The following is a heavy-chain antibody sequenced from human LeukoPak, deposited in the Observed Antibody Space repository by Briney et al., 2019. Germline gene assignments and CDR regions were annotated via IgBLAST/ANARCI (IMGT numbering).Heavy chain of an antibody. CDR1: GFTFSTYW. V-gene: IGHV3-74*01. CDR3: ARGPVAFDI. CDR2: INTDGSST. J-gene: IGHJ3*02. Sequence: GGSLRLSCAASGFTFSTYWMHWVRQAPGKGLVWVSRINTDGSSTNYADSVKGRFTISRGNAQNTLFLQMNSLRAEDTAVYYCARGPVAFDIWGQGTMVTVSS.